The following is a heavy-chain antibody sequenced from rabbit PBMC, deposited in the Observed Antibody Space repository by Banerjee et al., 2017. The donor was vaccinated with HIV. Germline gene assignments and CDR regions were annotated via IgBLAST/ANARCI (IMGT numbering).Heavy chain of an antibody. D-gene: IGHD2-1*01. CDR2: IYPGFGIS. CDR1: GIDFSNYG. Sequence: QEQLVESGGGLVQPGESLKLSCKASGIDFSNYGISWVRQAPGKGPEWIACIYPGFGISNYANSVKGRFTISSDNAQNTVFLQMTSLTASDTATYFCARDSYDDYDDYVWDLWGQGTLVTVS. CDR3: ARDSYDDYDDYVWDL. V-gene: IGHV1S47*01. J-gene: IGHJ4*01.